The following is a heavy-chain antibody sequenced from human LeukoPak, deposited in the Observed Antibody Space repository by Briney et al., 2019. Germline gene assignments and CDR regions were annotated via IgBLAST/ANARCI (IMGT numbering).Heavy chain of an antibody. CDR1: GYTFTGYY. D-gene: IGHD2/OR15-2a*01. CDR3: ARVADLLSNWFDP. CDR2: INPNSGGT. J-gene: IGHJ5*02. V-gene: IGHV1-2*02. Sequence: GASVKVSCKASGYTFTGYYMHWVRQAPGQGLEWMGWINPNSGGTNYAQKFQGRVTMTRDTSISTAYMELSRLRSDDTAVYYCARVADLLSNWFDPWGQGTLVTVSS.